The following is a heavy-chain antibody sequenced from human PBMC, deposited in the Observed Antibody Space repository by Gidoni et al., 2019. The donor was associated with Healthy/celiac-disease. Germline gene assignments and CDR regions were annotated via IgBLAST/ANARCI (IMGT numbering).Heavy chain of an antibody. Sequence: QVQLQESCPGLVKPSATLSLPCTVSGGSISSYYWSWIRQPPGKGLEWIGYIYYSGSTKYNPSLKSRVTISVDTSKNQFSLKLISVPAADTAVYYWARGDLRELRDYWGQGTLVTVSS. D-gene: IGHD1-26*01. CDR3: ARGDLRELRDY. CDR2: IYYSGST. V-gene: IGHV4-59*01. J-gene: IGHJ4*02. CDR1: GGSISSYY.